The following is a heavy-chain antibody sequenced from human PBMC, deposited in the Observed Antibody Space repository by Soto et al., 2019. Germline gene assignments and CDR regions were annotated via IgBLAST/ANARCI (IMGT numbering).Heavy chain of an antibody. D-gene: IGHD6-6*01. J-gene: IGHJ4*02. Sequence: SETLSLTCAVYGGSFSGYYWSWIRQPPGKGLEWIGEINHSGSTNYNPSLKSRVTISVDTSKNQFSLKLSSVTAADTAVYYCARGVVYSSSPFDYWGQGTLVTVSS. CDR3: ARGVVYSSSPFDY. V-gene: IGHV4-34*01. CDR2: INHSGST. CDR1: GGSFSGYY.